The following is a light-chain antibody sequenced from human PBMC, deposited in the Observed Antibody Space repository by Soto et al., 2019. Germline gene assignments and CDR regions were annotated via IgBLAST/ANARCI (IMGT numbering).Light chain of an antibody. J-gene: IGKJ1*01. V-gene: IGKV3-20*01. CDR2: GAS. Sequence: EIVLTQSPGTLSLSPGERATLSCRASQSVSSGYLAWYQQKPGQTPRLLIYGASSRATGIPDRFSGSGSGTDFTLTISRLEPEDFAVYYCQQHADSLWTFGQGTKVDIK. CDR1: QSVSSGY. CDR3: QQHADSLWT.